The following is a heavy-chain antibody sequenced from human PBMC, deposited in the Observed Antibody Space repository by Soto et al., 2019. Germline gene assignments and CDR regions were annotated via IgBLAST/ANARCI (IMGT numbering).Heavy chain of an antibody. CDR1: GYTFTSYG. V-gene: IGHV1-18*01. Sequence: QVQLVQSGAEVKKPGASVKVSCKASGYTFTSYGISWVRQAPGQGLEWMGWISGYNGNTNYAQKVQGRVTMTTDTSTSTAYMELRSLRSDDTAVYYCAVNIVVVPARAAYYYMDVWGKGTTVTVSS. CDR3: AVNIVVVPARAAYYYMDV. CDR2: ISGYNGNT. D-gene: IGHD2-2*01. J-gene: IGHJ6*03.